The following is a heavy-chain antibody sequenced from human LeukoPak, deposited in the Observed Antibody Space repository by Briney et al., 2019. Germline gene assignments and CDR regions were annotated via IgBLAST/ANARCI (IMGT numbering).Heavy chain of an antibody. Sequence: PGGSLRLSCAASGFTFSNYWMAWVRQAPGKGLEWVSGINWNGGSTGYADSVKGRFTISRDNAKNSLYLQMNSLRAEDTALYYCARSVAASRDYWGQGTLVTVSS. CDR1: GFTFSNYW. CDR3: ARSVAASRDY. D-gene: IGHD2-15*01. J-gene: IGHJ4*02. CDR2: INWNGGST. V-gene: IGHV3-20*04.